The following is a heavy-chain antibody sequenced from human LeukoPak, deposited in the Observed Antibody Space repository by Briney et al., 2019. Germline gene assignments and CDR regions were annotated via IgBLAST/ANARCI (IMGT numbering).Heavy chain of an antibody. Sequence: PSETLSLTCTVSGGSISSYYWSWIRQPPGKGLEWIGYIYYSGSTNYNPSLKSRVTISVDTSKNQFSLKLSSVTAADTAVYYCARTTIVVVPAVDFDYWGQGTLVTVSS. J-gene: IGHJ4*02. CDR2: IYYSGST. CDR3: ARTTIVVVPAVDFDY. D-gene: IGHD2-2*01. V-gene: IGHV4-59*12. CDR1: GGSISSYY.